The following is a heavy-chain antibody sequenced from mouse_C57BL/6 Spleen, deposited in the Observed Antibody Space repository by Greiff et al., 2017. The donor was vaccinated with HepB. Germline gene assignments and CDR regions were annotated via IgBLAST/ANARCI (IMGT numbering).Heavy chain of an antibody. CDR2: IYPGDGST. Sequence: VKLMESGAELVKPGASVKISCKASGYAFSDYWMNWVKQRPGKGLEWIGQIYPGDGSTNFNGKFKGKATLTADKSSSTAYIQLSSLTSEDSAVYFCARGTSFAYWGQGTLVTVSA. V-gene: IGHV1-80*01. CDR3: ARGTSFAY. J-gene: IGHJ3*01. D-gene: IGHD3-3*01. CDR1: GYAFSDYW.